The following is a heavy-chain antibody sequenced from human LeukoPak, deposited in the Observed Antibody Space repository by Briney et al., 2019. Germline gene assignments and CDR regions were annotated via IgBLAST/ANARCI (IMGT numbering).Heavy chain of an antibody. V-gene: IGHV3-11*06. Sequence: PGGSLRLSCAASGFTFSDYYMSWIRQAPGKGLEWVSYISSSSSYTNYADSVKGRFTISRDNSKNTLSLHMASLTVEDTAMYYCARDHSGYDYWFDYWGQGTLVTVSS. CDR3: ARDHSGYDYWFDY. J-gene: IGHJ4*02. D-gene: IGHD5-12*01. CDR1: GFTFSDYY. CDR2: ISSSSSYT.